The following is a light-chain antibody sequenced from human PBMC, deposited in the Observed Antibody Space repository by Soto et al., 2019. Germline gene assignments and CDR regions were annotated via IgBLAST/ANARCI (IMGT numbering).Light chain of an antibody. Sequence: DIQMTQSPSSVSASVGDSVTITCRASQGISSWLACYQQKPGKAPQLLIYAASSLQSGVTSRFSGSGSGTDFTLAISSLKPEECATYYCQQANSFPLTFGGGTKV. J-gene: IGKJ4*01. CDR3: QQANSFPLT. CDR2: AAS. V-gene: IGKV1-12*01. CDR1: QGISSW.